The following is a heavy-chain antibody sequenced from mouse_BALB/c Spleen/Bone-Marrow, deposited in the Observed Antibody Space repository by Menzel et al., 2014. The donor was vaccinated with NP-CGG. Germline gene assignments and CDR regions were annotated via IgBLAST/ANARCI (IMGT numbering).Heavy chain of an antibody. CDR2: ISEGGSYT. J-gene: IGHJ3*01. D-gene: IGHD1-1*01. CDR3: ANYYGSSWFAY. Sequence: EVKVVDSGGGLVKPGGSLKLSCAASGFTFSDYYMYWVRQTPEKRLEWVATISEGGSYTYYPDSVKGRFTISRDNAKNNLYLQMTSLKSEDTAMYYCANYYGSSWFAYWGQGTLVTVSA. V-gene: IGHV5-4*02. CDR1: GFTFSDYY.